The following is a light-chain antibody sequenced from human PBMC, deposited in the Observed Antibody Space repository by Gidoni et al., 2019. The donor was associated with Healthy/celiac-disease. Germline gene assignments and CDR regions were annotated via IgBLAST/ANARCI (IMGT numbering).Light chain of an antibody. CDR3: QQSYSTLWT. V-gene: IGKV1-39*01. CDR1: QIISSY. J-gene: IGKJ1*01. CDR2: AAS. Sequence: DIQMTQSPSSLSASVGDRVTITCRAIQIISSYLNWYQQKPGKAHKLLIYAASSLQSVVPSRFSCSGSGTDFTLTISSLQPEDFATYYCQQSYSTLWTFGQGTKVEIK.